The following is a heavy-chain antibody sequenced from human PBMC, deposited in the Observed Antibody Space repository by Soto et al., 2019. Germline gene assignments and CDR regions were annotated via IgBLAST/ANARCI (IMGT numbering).Heavy chain of an antibody. CDR2: IFSIFGTT. CDR1: GGTFSTYT. J-gene: IGHJ6*02. Sequence: QVQLVQSGAEVKKPGSSVKVSCKASGGTFSTYTISWVRQAPGQGLEWMGGIFSIFGTTNYAQKFQDRVTITADESTSTAYMELSSLRSEDSAVYYCARENNLASLSYYYGMDVWGQGTTVTVSS. D-gene: IGHD3-3*02. V-gene: IGHV1-69*01. CDR3: ARENNLASLSYYYGMDV.